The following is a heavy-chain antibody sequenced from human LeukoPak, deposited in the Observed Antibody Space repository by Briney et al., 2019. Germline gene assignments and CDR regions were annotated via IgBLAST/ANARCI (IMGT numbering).Heavy chain of an antibody. J-gene: IGHJ5*02. CDR2: INPYNADR. CDR1: GDTSSGPY. Sequence: ASVKVSCKASGDTSSGPYIHWVRQAPGQGLEWMGFINPYNADRYYAQRFQGRVTMTGDTSITTAYMELSRLRSDDTALYFCARGRGTYSFDPWAREPWSPSPQ. V-gene: IGHV1-2*02. CDR3: ARGRGTYSFDP. D-gene: IGHD2-15*01.